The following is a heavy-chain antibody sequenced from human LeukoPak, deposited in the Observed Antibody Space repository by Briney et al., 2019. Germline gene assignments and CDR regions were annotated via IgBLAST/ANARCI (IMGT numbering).Heavy chain of an antibody. CDR3: ARGDSSGYYPPPPTYYFDY. CDR2: ISAYNGNT. J-gene: IGHJ4*02. CDR1: GYTFTSYG. Sequence: GASVKVSCKASGYTFTSYGISWVRQAPGQGLEWMGWISAYNGNTNYAQKLQGRVTMTTDTSTSTAYMELRSLRSDDTAVYYCARGDSSGYYPPPPTYYFDYWGQGTLVTVSS. V-gene: IGHV1-18*01. D-gene: IGHD3-22*01.